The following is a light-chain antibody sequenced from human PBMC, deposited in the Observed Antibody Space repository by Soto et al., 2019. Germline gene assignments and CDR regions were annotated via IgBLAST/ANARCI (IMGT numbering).Light chain of an antibody. CDR1: ETISNY. CDR2: HAS. V-gene: IGKV1-39*01. CDR3: QQSSRMPP. Sequence: DIQMTQSPSSLSASVGDRVTITCRASETISNYLNWYQQRPGEPPKLLIYHASSLKSGVPSRFSGSASGTAFTLTISSLQPEDFGTYYCQQSSRMPPFGGGTKLDIK. J-gene: IGKJ4*01.